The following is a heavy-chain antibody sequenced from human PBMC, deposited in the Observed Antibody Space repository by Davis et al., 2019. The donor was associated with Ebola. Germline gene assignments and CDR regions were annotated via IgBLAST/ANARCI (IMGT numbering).Heavy chain of an antibody. Sequence: ASVKVSCKASGYTFTSYYMHWVRQAPGQGLEWMGIINPSGGSTSYAQKFQGRVTMTRDTSTSTVYMELSSLRSEDTAVYYCARGPSITIFGVVPPYGMDVWGQGTTVTVSS. J-gene: IGHJ6*02. CDR1: GYTFTSYY. V-gene: IGHV1-46*01. D-gene: IGHD3-3*01. CDR3: ARGPSITIFGVVPPYGMDV. CDR2: INPSGGST.